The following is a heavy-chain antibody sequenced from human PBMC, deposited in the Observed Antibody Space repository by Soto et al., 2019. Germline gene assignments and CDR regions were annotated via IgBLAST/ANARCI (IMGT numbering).Heavy chain of an antibody. CDR3: ARGNPITLIVVVAPDFDY. J-gene: IGHJ4*02. V-gene: IGHV3-48*02. CDR1: GFTFSSYS. CDR2: ISSSSSTI. Sequence: EVQLVESGGGLVQPGGSLRLSCEASGFTFSSYSMNRVRQAQGKGLERVSYISSSSSTIYSADSLKGRFTISRDNAKKFLYVQMNRLRDEDPAVYYCARGNPITLIVVVAPDFDYWGQGTLVTVSS. D-gene: IGHD3-22*01.